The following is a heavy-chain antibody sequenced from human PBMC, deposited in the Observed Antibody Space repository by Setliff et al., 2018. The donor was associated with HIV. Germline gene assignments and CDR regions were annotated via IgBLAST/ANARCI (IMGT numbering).Heavy chain of an antibody. J-gene: IGHJ3*02. Sequence: ASVKVSCKASGYTFTGYYMHWVRQAPGQGLEWMGWINPNSGGTNYEQKFQGRVTMTRDTSISTAYMELSRLRYDDTAVYYCAREFRIAVAVSAAFDIWGKGTMVT. D-gene: IGHD6-19*01. V-gene: IGHV1-2*02. CDR2: INPNSGGT. CDR3: AREFRIAVAVSAAFDI. CDR1: GYTFTGYY.